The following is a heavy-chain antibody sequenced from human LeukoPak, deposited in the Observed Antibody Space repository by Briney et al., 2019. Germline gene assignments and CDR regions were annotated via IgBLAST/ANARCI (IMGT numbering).Heavy chain of an antibody. Sequence: GGSLRLSFAASGFTFSGSAMHWVRQASGKGLEWVGRIRSKANSYATAYAASVKGRFTISRDDTKNTAYLQMNSLKTEDTAVYYCTRHGRKSVAGTYYYYYMDVWGKGTTVTVSS. CDR1: GFTFSGSA. J-gene: IGHJ6*03. CDR2: IRSKANSYAT. D-gene: IGHD6-19*01. V-gene: IGHV3-73*01. CDR3: TRHGRKSVAGTYYYYYMDV.